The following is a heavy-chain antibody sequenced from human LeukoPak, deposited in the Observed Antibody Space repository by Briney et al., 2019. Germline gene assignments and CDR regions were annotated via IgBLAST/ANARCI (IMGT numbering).Heavy chain of an antibody. Sequence: GRSLRLSCAASRFTFSSYGMHWVRQAPGKGLEWVAVIWYDGSNKYYADSVKGRFTISKDNSKNTLYLQMNSLRAEDTAVYYCAKVSGYSYGPFDYWGQGTLVTVSS. V-gene: IGHV3-33*06. CDR3: AKVSGYSYGPFDY. CDR2: IWYDGSNK. J-gene: IGHJ4*02. CDR1: RFTFSSYG. D-gene: IGHD5-18*01.